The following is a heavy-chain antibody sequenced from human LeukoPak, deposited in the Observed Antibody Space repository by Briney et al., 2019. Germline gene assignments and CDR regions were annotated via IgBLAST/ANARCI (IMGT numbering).Heavy chain of an antibody. CDR3: AKDIPGYKGFDN. Sequence: GGSLRLSCAAPGFTFDDYTMHWVRQPPGKRMGWVSLINWDGGVRYYADSVKGRFTISRDNSKNALHLQMTSLRTEDTALYYCAKDIPGYKGFDNWGQGTLVTVSS. CDR1: GFTFDDYT. V-gene: IGHV3-43*01. D-gene: IGHD2-2*02. J-gene: IGHJ4*02. CDR2: INWDGGVR.